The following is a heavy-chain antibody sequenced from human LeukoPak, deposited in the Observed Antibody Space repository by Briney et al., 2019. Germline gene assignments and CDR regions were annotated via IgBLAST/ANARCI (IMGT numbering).Heavy chain of an antibody. CDR2: IIPIFGTA. Sequence: SVKVSCKASGGSFSSYVITWVRQAPGQGLEWMGGIIPIFGTANYAQKFQGRVTITTDESTSTAYMELSSLRSEDTAVYYCARGPRGYSGYDPRIYYFDYWGQGTLVTVSS. D-gene: IGHD5-12*01. CDR3: ARGPRGYSGYDPRIYYFDY. CDR1: GGSFSSYV. J-gene: IGHJ4*02. V-gene: IGHV1-69*05.